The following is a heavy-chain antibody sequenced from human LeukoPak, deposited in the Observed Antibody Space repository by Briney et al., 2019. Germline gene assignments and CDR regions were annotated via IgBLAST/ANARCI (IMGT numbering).Heavy chain of an antibody. CDR3: ARDDYGDRFDY. Sequence: PGRSLRLSCAASGFTFSNYGMHWVRQAPGKGPEWLAVISYDGSDKYYADSVKGRFTISRDNSKNTLYLQMNSLRAEDTAVYYCARDDYGDRFDYWGQGTLVTVSS. J-gene: IGHJ4*02. CDR1: GFTFSNYG. V-gene: IGHV3-30*03. D-gene: IGHD4-17*01. CDR2: ISYDGSDK.